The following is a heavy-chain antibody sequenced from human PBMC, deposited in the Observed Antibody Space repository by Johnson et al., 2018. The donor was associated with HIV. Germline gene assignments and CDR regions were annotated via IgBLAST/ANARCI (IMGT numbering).Heavy chain of an antibody. Sequence: VQLVESGGGVVQPGSSLRLSCAASGFTFSSYGMHWVRQAPGKGLEWVAVISYDGSNKYYADSVKGRFTIPRDNSKNTLYLQMNSRRAEDTAVYYCAKVDGSGTWGALDIWGQGTMVTVSS. CDR3: AKVDGSGTWGALDI. V-gene: IGHV3-33*05. D-gene: IGHD3-10*01. CDR2: ISYDGSNK. J-gene: IGHJ3*02. CDR1: GFTFSSYG.